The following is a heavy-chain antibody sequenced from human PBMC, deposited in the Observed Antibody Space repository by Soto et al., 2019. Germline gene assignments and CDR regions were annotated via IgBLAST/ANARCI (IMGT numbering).Heavy chain of an antibody. CDR2: ISGSGGST. CDR1: GFTFSTYA. Sequence: GGSLRLSCAASGFTFSTYAMNWVRQAPGKGLEWVSAISGSGGSTYYADSVKGRFTTSRDNSKSTLYLQMDSLRAEDTAVYYCAILTTVTYTDGNWGKGTLVTVAT. J-gene: IGHJ4*02. V-gene: IGHV3-23*01. D-gene: IGHD4-4*01. CDR3: AILTTVTYTDGN.